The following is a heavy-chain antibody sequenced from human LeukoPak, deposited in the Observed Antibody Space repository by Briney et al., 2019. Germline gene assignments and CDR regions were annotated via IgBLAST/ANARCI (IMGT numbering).Heavy chain of an antibody. J-gene: IGHJ4*02. Sequence: ASVKVSCKASGGTFSSYATSWLRQAPGQGLEWMGGIIPIFGTANYAQKFQGRVTITTDESTSTAYMELSSLRSEDTAVYYCARGGSGSYEYYFDYWGQGTLVTVSS. V-gene: IGHV1-69*05. CDR1: GGTFSSYA. CDR3: ARGGSGSYEYYFDY. D-gene: IGHD1-26*01. CDR2: IIPIFGTA.